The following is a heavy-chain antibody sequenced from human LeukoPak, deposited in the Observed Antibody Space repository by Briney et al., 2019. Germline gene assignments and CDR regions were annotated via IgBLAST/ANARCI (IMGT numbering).Heavy chain of an antibody. CDR1: GFTFSSYA. D-gene: IGHD3-10*01. CDR3: VKDLVRGVTGYYYYYGMDV. J-gene: IGHJ6*02. V-gene: IGHV3-64D*06. Sequence: QTGGSLRLSCSASGFTFSSYAMHWARQAPGKGLEYVSAISSNGGSTYYPDSVKGRFTISRDNSKNTLYLQMSSLRAEDTAVYYCVKDLVRGVTGYYYYYGMDVWGQGTTVTVCS. CDR2: ISSNGGST.